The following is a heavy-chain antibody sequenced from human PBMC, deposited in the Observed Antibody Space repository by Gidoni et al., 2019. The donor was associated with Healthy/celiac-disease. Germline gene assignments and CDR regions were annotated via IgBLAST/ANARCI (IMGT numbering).Heavy chain of an antibody. CDR1: GFTFGGIP. CDR3: AKETTEDIVLMVYAGQIDY. D-gene: IGHD2-8*01. V-gene: IGHV3-23*01. J-gene: IGHJ4*02. CDR2: ISGSGGST. Sequence: EVQLLESGGGLVQPGGSLRLSCAASGFTFGGIPMSWVRQAPGKGLEWVSAISGSGGSTYYADSVKGRFTISRDNSKNTLYLQMNSLRAEDTAVYYCAKETTEDIVLMVYAGQIDYWGQGTLVTVSS.